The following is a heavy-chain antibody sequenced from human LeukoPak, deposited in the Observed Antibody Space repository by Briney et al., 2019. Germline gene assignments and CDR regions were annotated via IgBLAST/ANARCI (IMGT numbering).Heavy chain of an antibody. Sequence: SETLSLTCTVSGGSISSSSYCWGWIRQPPGKGLEWIGSIYYSRSTYYNPSLKSRVTISVDTSKNQFSLKLSSVTAADTAVYYCAGSRNLYYYDSSGYFRYFDYWGQGTLVTVSS. CDR2: IYYSRST. J-gene: IGHJ4*02. CDR3: AGSRNLYYYDSSGYFRYFDY. D-gene: IGHD3-22*01. V-gene: IGHV4-39*01. CDR1: GGSISSSSYC.